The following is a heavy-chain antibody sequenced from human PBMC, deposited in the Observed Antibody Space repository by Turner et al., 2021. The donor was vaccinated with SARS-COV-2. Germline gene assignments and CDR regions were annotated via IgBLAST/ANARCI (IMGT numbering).Heavy chain of an antibody. D-gene: IGHD3-10*01. V-gene: IGHV4-61*02. CDR1: GGYITSGSSF. Sequence: QVKLQESGPGLLKPSQTLSLTCTVSGGYITSGSSFWTWIRQPAGRGLEWIGRIYTSGNTVGIPDYNPSLKSRVSISVDSSKNQFSLNLTSVTAADTAFYHCAKAVPGSGWFDPWGQGSLVTVSS. CDR3: AKAVPGSGWFDP. J-gene: IGHJ5*02. CDR2: IYTSGNTVGIP.